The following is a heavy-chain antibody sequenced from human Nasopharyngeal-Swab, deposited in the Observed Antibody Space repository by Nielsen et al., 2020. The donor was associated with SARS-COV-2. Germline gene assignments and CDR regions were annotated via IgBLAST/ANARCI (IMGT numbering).Heavy chain of an antibody. Sequence: WIRQHPGKGMEWIGYIYYSGSTNYNPSLKSRVTISVDTSKNQFSLKLSSVTAADTAVYYCARDLGGYDILTGYYHYYYYMDVWGKGTTVTVSS. J-gene: IGHJ6*03. D-gene: IGHD3-9*01. CDR3: ARDLGGYDILTGYYHYYYYMDV. CDR2: IYYSGST. V-gene: IGHV4-59*01.